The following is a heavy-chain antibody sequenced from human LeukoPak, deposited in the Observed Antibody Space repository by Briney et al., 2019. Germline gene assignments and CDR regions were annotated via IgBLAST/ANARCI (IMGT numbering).Heavy chain of an antibody. CDR3: ARTYSSGWYYFDY. CDR1: GGSISSSSYY. Sequence: SETLSLTCTVSGGSISSSSYYWGWIRQPPGKGLEWIGSIYYSGSTYYNPSLKSRVTISVDTSKNQFSLKLSSVTAADTAVYYCARTYSSGWYYFDYWGQGTLVTVSS. V-gene: IGHV4-39*01. D-gene: IGHD6-19*01. CDR2: IYYSGST. J-gene: IGHJ4*02.